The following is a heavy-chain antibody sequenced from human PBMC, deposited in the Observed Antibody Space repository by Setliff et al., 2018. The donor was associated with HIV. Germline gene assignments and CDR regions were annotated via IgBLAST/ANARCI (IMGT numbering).Heavy chain of an antibody. CDR2: MYYSGST. J-gene: IGHJ4*02. CDR3: ARVFVDTAVLRVLEYYFDS. CDR1: GYSISSGYY. V-gene: IGHV4-38-2*01. Sequence: LSLTCAVSGYSISSGYYWGWIRQPPGKGLEWIGSMYYSGSTYYTPPLKSRITISLDTSKNQFSLRMRSVTAADTAVYYCARVFVDTAVLRVLEYYFDSWGRGTLVTVSS. D-gene: IGHD5-18*01.